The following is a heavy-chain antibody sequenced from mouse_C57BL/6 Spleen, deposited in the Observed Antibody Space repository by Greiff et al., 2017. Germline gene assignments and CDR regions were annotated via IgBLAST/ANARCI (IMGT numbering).Heavy chain of an antibody. V-gene: IGHV1-80*01. CDR3: AREGITTVVAPYFDY. CDR2: IYPGDGAT. J-gene: IGHJ2*01. D-gene: IGHD1-1*01. CDR1: GYAFSSYW. Sequence: QVQLKESGAELVKPGASVKISCKASGYAFSSYWMNWVKQRPGKGLEWIGQIYPGDGATNYNGKFKGKATLTADKSSSTAYMQLNSLTSEDSAVYFCAREGITTVVAPYFDYWGQGTTLTVSS.